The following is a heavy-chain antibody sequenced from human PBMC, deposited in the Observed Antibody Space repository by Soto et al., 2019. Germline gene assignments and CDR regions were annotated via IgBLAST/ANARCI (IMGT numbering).Heavy chain of an antibody. D-gene: IGHD3-16*01. V-gene: IGHV3-48*03. CDR2: ISSSGDST. J-gene: IGHJ6*02. CDR3: TKGAFVGHYYYGMDV. Sequence: EVQLVESGGGLVQPGGSLRLSCAASGFTFSSYEMNWVRQAPGKGLEWVSYISSSGDSTYHADSVKGRFTISRDDSKNTLYLQMNSLRAEDTAVYYCTKGAFVGHYYYGMDVWGQGTTVTVSS. CDR1: GFTFSSYE.